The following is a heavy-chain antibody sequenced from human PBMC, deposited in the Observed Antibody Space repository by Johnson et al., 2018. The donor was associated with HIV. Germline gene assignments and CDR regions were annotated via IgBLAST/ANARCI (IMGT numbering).Heavy chain of an antibody. CDR3: AKRGSGWPSDAFDI. Sequence: QVQLVESGGGVVQPGTSLRLSCAASGFTFSTYGMHWVRQAPGKGLEWVAVISYDGTYEFYADSVKGRFTISRDNSKNTLYLQMNSLRAEDTAVYYCAKRGSGWPSDAFDIWGQGTMVTVSS. J-gene: IGHJ3*02. D-gene: IGHD6-19*01. CDR2: ISYDGTYE. V-gene: IGHV3-30*18. CDR1: GFTFSTYG.